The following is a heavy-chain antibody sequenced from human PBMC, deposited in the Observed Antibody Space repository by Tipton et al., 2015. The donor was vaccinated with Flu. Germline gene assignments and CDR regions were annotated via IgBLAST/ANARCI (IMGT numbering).Heavy chain of an antibody. Sequence: TLSLTCTVSGGSISSGGAYWSWIRRHPGKGLEWIGCIYYSGSTYYNPSLKSRITISVDTSRNQFSLRLNSLTAADTAVYYCARDQGFGDGLTYDYYDMDVWGQGTTVTVSS. J-gene: IGHJ6*02. CDR1: GGSISSGGAY. D-gene: IGHD3-10*01. V-gene: IGHV4-31*03. CDR2: IYYSGST. CDR3: ARDQGFGDGLTYDYYDMDV.